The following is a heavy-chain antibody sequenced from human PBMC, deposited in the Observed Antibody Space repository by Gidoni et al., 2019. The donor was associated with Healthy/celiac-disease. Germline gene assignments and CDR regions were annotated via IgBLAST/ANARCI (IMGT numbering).Heavy chain of an antibody. D-gene: IGHD2-21*02. CDR1: GFTVRSNN. Sequence: EVKLVESGGGLIQPGGSLRLSCAASGFTVRSNNMSWVSQAPGKGLEWFSVIYSGGSTYYADSVKGRFTISRDNSKNTLYLQMNSLRSADTAVYYCASQACGGDCSFDYWCQGTLVTVSS. V-gene: IGHV3-53*01. CDR2: IYSGGST. CDR3: ASQACGGDCSFDY. J-gene: IGHJ4*02.